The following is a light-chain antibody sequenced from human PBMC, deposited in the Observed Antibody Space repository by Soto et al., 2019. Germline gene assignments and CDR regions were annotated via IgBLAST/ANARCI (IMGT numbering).Light chain of an antibody. CDR2: AAS. CDR3: QQLNSYPRIT. J-gene: IGKJ5*01. V-gene: IGKV1-17*01. CDR1: QTISNY. Sequence: DIQITQSPSSLSSCLLDIVTITCRVSQTISNYLNWYQKKPGKAPKLLIYAASSLQSGVPSRFSGSGSGTEFTLTISSLQPEDFATYYCQQLNSYPRITFGQGTRLEIK.